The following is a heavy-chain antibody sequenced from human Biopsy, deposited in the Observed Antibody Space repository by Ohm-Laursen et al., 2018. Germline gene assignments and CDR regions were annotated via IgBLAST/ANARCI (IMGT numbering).Heavy chain of an antibody. CDR1: GGSFSGTY. CDR3: ARGEYYAYWSGARKLNYFDY. Sequence: TLSLTCAVSGGSFSGTYWSWIRQTPGKGLEWIGEINHSGSTKYNPSFESRVTISGDTSKNQFSLNLFSVTAADAARYFCARGEYYAYWSGARKLNYFDYWGQGTLVIVSS. D-gene: IGHD3-3*01. CDR2: INHSGST. J-gene: IGHJ4*02. V-gene: IGHV4-34*01.